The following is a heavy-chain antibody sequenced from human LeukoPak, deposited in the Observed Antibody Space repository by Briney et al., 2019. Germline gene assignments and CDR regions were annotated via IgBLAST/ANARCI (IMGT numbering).Heavy chain of an antibody. CDR2: IYYSGST. CDR1: GGSISSYY. J-gene: IGHJ6*02. Sequence: SETLSLTCTVSGGSISSYYWSWIRQPPGKGLEWIGYIYYSGSTNYNPSLKSRVTISVDTSKNQFSLKLSSVTAADTAVYYCARDQRDYDSSGYLYYYYGMDVWGQGTTVTVSS. D-gene: IGHD3-22*01. V-gene: IGHV4-59*01. CDR3: ARDQRDYDSSGYLYYYYGMDV.